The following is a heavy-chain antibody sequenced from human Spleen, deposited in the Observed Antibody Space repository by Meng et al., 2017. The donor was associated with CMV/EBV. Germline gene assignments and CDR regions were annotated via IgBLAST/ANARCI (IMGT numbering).Heavy chain of an antibody. J-gene: IGHJ4*02. CDR3: ARGGGANYPLPDY. D-gene: IGHD4/OR15-4a*01. CDR2: IKPKTGDT. Sequence: ASVKVSCKASGYTFADYHIHWVRQAPGQGLEWMGWIKPKTGDTKYGPNFQGRVTMTRDTAIATAYMELSSLRSEETAVYYCARGGGANYPLPDYWGQGTLVTVSS. V-gene: IGHV1-2*02. CDR1: GYTFADYH.